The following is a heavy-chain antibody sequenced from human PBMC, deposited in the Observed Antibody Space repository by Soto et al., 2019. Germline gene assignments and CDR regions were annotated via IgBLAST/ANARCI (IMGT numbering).Heavy chain of an antibody. CDR3: ATVRQIVGYFYYYMDV. Sequence: ASVKVSCKASGYTFTNYGITWVRQAPGQGLEWMGWISAYNGDTHYTQRLQGRVTMTTDTSTSTAYMELRGLRSDDTAVYYCATVRQIVGYFYYYMDVWGKGTTVTVSS. J-gene: IGHJ6*03. CDR2: ISAYNGDT. CDR1: GYTFTNYG. D-gene: IGHD6-6*01. V-gene: IGHV1-18*01.